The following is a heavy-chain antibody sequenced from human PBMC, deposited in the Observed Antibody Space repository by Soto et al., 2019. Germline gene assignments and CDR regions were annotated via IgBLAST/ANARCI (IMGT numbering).Heavy chain of an antibody. Sequence: SETLCLTCAVSGGSLSSSNWWSWVRQTPGKGLEWIGEIYHSGSTNYNPSLKSRVTISVDKSKNQFSLKLSSVTAADTAVYYCARDRVGDTAPSWGMDVWGQGTTVTVSS. CDR2: IYHSGST. CDR3: ARDRVGDTAPSWGMDV. D-gene: IGHD5-18*01. J-gene: IGHJ6*02. V-gene: IGHV4-4*02. CDR1: GGSLSSSNW.